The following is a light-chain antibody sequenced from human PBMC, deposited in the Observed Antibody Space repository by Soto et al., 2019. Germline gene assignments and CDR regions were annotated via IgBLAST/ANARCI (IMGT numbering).Light chain of an antibody. V-gene: IGKV1-39*01. J-gene: IGKJ1*01. CDR2: AAS. CDR3: QQSYSKTWT. CDR1: QSISSY. Sequence: DIQMTQAASSLSASVADRVTITCRASQSISSYLNWYQQKPGKAPKLLIYAASSLQSGVPSRFSGSGSGTDFTLTISSLQPEDFATYYCQQSYSKTWTFGQGTKVDI.